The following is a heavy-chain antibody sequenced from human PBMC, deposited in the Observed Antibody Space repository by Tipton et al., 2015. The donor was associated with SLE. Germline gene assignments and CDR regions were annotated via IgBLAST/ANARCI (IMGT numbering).Heavy chain of an antibody. D-gene: IGHD3-9*01. CDR1: GGSISSYY. V-gene: IGHV4-59*08. CDR2: VFYSAST. CDR3: ARRNYDVLTGYYDAFDI. Sequence: TLSLTCTVSGGSISSYYWTWIRQSPGKGLEWIGYVFYSASTNYNPSLEGRVTISLDTSNNRFSLRLNSVTAADTAVYNCARRNYDVLTGYYDAFDIWGQGTMVTVSS. J-gene: IGHJ3*02.